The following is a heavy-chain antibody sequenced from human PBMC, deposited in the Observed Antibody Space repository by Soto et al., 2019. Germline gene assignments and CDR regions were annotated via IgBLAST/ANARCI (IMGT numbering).Heavy chain of an antibody. D-gene: IGHD3-10*01. CDR2: INHSGST. CDR3: ATGYGSGSAENWFDP. CDR1: GGSFSGYY. J-gene: IGHJ5*02. Sequence: SETLSLTCAVYGGSFSGYYWSWIRQPPGKGLEWIGEINHSGSTNYNPSLKSRVTISVDTSKNQFSLKLSSVTAADTAVYYCATGYGSGSAENWFDPWGQGTMVTIYS. V-gene: IGHV4-34*01.